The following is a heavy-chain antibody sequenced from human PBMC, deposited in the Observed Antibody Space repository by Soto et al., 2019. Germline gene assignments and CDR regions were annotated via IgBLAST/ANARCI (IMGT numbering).Heavy chain of an antibody. D-gene: IGHD6-13*01. J-gene: IGHJ6*02. CDR1: GFTFSDSP. Sequence: GGSLRLSCVASGFTFSDSPMYWVRQASGQGLEWLGRISTKTHNYATTYAASVKGRFTISRDDSKNTAYLQMNSLKTEDTAVYYCTSVKAGVWGQGTTVTVSS. CDR2: ISTKTHNYAT. V-gene: IGHV3-73*01. CDR3: TSVKAGV.